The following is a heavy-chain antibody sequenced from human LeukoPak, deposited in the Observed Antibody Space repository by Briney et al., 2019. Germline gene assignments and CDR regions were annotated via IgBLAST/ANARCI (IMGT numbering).Heavy chain of an antibody. CDR2: INTNTGNP. CDR3: ARARYCIGTTCPAGYYGMDV. V-gene: IGHV7-4-1*02. CDR1: GYIFTSYA. Sequence: ASVKVSCKASGYIFTSYAMDCVRQAPGQGLEWMGWINTNTGNPTYAQGFTGRFVFSLDTSVSTAYLEISSLKAEDTAVYYCARARYCIGTTCPAGYYGMDVWGQGTTVTVSS. J-gene: IGHJ6*02. D-gene: IGHD2/OR15-2a*01.